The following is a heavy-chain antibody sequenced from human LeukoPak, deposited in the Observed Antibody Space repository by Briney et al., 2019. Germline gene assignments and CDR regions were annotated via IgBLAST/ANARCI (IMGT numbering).Heavy chain of an antibody. J-gene: IGHJ4*02. CDR2: ISAYHGNT. CDR1: GYTFTGYY. D-gene: IGHD5-18*01. Sequence: ASVKVSCKASGYTFTGYYMHWVRQAPGQGLEWMGRISAYHGNTNYAQNLQGRVTMTADTSTSTAYMELRSLRSDDSAVYYCARAQSGYYYAYSDYWGQGTLVTVSS. V-gene: IGHV1-18*04. CDR3: ARAQSGYYYAYSDY.